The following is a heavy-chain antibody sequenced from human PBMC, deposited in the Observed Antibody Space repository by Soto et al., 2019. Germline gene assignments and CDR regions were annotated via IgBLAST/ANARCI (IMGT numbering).Heavy chain of an antibody. Sequence: QITLKESGPTLVKPTQTLTLTCTCSGFSVRSSGVAVGWIRQPPGKALEWLALIYWDDDKRYSPSLKSRLTITGDAXKNQVVLTMTNMDPVDTGTYYCAHGGISINPGYEFWGQGTLVTVPS. CDR1: GFSVRSSGVA. J-gene: IGHJ4*02. D-gene: IGHD2-2*03. CDR2: IYWDDDK. V-gene: IGHV2-5*02. CDR3: AHGGISINPGYEF.